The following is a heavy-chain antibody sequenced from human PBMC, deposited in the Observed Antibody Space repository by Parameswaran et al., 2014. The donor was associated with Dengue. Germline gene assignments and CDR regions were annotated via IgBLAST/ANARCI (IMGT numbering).Heavy chain of an antibody. CDR1: GFTFSSYW. CDR3: AKSPKYSSGWYRPGPLIEYFQH. Sequence: GRSLKISCAASGFTFSSYWMSWVRQAPGKGLEWVANIKQDGSEKYYVDSVKGRFTISRDNSKNTLYLQMNSLRAEDTAVYYCAKSPKYSSGWYRPGPLIEYFQHWGQGTLVTVSS. J-gene: IGHJ1*01. CDR2: IKQDGSEK. V-gene: IGHV3-7*01. D-gene: IGHD6-19*01.